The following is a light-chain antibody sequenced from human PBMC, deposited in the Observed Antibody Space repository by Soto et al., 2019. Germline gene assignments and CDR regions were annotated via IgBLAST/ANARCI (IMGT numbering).Light chain of an antibody. CDR2: DTS. Sequence: PGDSATLSCRASERVATSYFAWYQQRRGQAPTLLIYDTSTRATGVPDRFTGSGSGTEVTLTISSGEPEDFAVYYCQQYGRSPLYTFGQGTQLEI. J-gene: IGKJ2*01. CDR1: ERVATSY. V-gene: IGKV3-20*01. CDR3: QQYGRSPLYT.